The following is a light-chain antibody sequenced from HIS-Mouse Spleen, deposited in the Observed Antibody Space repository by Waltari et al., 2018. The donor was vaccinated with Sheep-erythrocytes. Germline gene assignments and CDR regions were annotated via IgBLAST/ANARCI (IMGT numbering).Light chain of an antibody. CDR2: EVS. CDR3: SSYAGSNNWV. Sequence: QSALTQPPSASGSPGQSVTISCTGTSSDVGGYNYVSWYQQHPGKAPKLMIYEVSKRPSGVPERFYGSKSGNTASLTVSGLQAEDEADYYCSSYAGSNNWVFGGGTKLTVL. V-gene: IGLV2-8*01. CDR1: SSDVGGYNY. J-gene: IGLJ3*02.